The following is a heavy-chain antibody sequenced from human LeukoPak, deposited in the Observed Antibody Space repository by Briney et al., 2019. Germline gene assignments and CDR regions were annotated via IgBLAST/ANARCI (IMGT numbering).Heavy chain of an antibody. Sequence: PSETLSLTCAIYGGSFSDYYWSWIRQPPGKGLEWIGEVNRGGSANYNSSLKSRVTMSLDTSKNQLSLKLTPVTAADTAVYYCARVAPPNPYWGQGTLVTVSS. V-gene: IGHV4-34*01. CDR3: ARVAPPNPY. CDR2: VNRGGSA. CDR1: GGSFSDYY. J-gene: IGHJ4*02.